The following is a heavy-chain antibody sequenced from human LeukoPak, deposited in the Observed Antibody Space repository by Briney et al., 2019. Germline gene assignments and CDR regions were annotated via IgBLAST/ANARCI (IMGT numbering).Heavy chain of an antibody. V-gene: IGHV3-33*01. CDR3: AREFKTLGYCSSTSCYRVDY. Sequence: PGRSLRLSCAASGFTLSSYGMHWVRQAPGKGLEWVAVIWYDGSNKYYADSVKGRFTISRDNSKNTLYLQMNSLRAEDTAVYYCAREFKTLGYCSSTSCYRVDYWGQGTLVTVSS. CDR1: GFTLSSYG. CDR2: IWYDGSNK. D-gene: IGHD2-2*02. J-gene: IGHJ4*02.